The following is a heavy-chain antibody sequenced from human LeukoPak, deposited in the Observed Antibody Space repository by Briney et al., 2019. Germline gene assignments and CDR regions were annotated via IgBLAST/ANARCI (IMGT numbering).Heavy chain of an antibody. V-gene: IGHV3-21*01. CDR2: ISSGSIYI. D-gene: IGHD6-19*01. CDR3: ARDSSGWDYYYYYYMDV. CDR1: GFTFSSYT. J-gene: IGHJ6*03. Sequence: GGSLRLSCAASGFTFSSYTMNWVRQAPGKGLEWVSSISSGSIYIYYADSVKGRFTTSRDNAKNSLYLQMNSLRAEDTAVYYCARDSSGWDYYYYYYMDVWGKGTTVTISS.